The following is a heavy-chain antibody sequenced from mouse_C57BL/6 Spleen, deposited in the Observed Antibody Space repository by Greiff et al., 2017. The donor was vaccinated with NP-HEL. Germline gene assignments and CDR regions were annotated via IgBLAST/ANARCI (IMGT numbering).Heavy chain of an antibody. J-gene: IGHJ1*03. CDR1: GYTFTSYW. CDR3: ARGALGYGSRYFDV. D-gene: IGHD1-1*01. V-gene: IGHV1-61*01. Sequence: QVQLQQSGAELVRPGSSVKLSCKASGYTFTSYWMDWVKQRPGQGLEWIGNIYPSDSETHYNQKFKDKATLTVDKSSSTAYMQLSSLTSEDSAVYYCARGALGYGSRYFDVWGTGTTVTVSS. CDR2: IYPSDSET.